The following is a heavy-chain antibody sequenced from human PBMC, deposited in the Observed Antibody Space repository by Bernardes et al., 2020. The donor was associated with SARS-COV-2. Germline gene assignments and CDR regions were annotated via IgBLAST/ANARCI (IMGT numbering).Heavy chain of an antibody. D-gene: IGHD6-19*01. CDR1: GGSISSSSYY. Sequence: SETLTLTCTVSGGSISSSSYYWGWIRQPPVKGLEWIGSIYYSGSTYYNPSLKSRVTISVDTSKNQFSLKLSSVTAADTAVYYCARHTNSGWFLDYWSQGTLVTVSS. CDR3: ARHTNSGWFLDY. J-gene: IGHJ4*02. CDR2: IYYSGST. V-gene: IGHV4-39*01.